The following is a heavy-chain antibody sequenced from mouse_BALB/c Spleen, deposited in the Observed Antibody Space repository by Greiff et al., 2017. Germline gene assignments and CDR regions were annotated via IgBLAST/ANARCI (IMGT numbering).Heavy chain of an antibody. CDR2: IWAGGST. J-gene: IGHJ4*01. CDR1: GFSLTSYG. V-gene: IGHV2-9*02. D-gene: IGHD1-1*01. Sequence: QVQLKESGPGLVAPSQSLSITCTVSGFSLTSYGVHWVRQPPGKGLEWLGVIWAGGSTNYNSALMSRLSISKDNSKSQVFLKMNSLQTDDTAMYYCAREEFITTYYYAMDYWGQGTSVTVSA. CDR3: AREEFITTYYYAMDY.